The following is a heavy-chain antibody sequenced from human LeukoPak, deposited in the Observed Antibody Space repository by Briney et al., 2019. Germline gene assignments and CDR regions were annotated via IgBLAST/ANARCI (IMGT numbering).Heavy chain of an antibody. Sequence: PSETLSLTCTVSGSMYNYYWSWIRRPPGKGREWIGYIYYSGSTNYNPSLKSRVTISVDTSKNQFSLKLSSVTAADTAVYYCARHPPTRNYDFWSGYRVGTYFDYWGQGTLVTVSS. CDR2: IYYSGST. J-gene: IGHJ4*02. CDR1: GSMYNYY. V-gene: IGHV4-59*08. D-gene: IGHD3-3*01. CDR3: ARHPPTRNYDFWSGYRVGTYFDY.